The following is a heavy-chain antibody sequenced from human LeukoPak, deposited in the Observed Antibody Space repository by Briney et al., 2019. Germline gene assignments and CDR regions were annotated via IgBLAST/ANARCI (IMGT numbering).Heavy chain of an antibody. J-gene: IGHJ3*02. CDR2: IRNDGSNK. V-gene: IGHV3-30*02. CDR1: GVTFSSYA. CDR3: ARERSFDI. D-gene: IGHD3-16*02. Sequence: GGSLRLSCAASGVTFSSYAMHWVRQAPGKGLEWLTFIRNDGSNKYYADSVKGRFTISRDNSKNTLYLQMTSLRPEDTAVYYCARERSFDIWGQGTMVTVSS.